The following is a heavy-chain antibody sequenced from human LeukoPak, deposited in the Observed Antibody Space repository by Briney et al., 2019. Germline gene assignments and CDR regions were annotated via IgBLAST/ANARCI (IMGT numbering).Heavy chain of an antibody. CDR3: ARDRMIAVAGDFDY. Sequence: GGSLRLSCAASGFTFSSYWMSWVRQAPGKGLEWVANIKQDGSEKYYVDSVKGRFTISRDNAKNSLYLQMNSLRAEDTAVYYCARDRMIAVAGDFDYWGQGTLVTVSS. V-gene: IGHV3-7*01. D-gene: IGHD6-19*01. CDR2: IKQDGSEK. CDR1: GFTFSSYW. J-gene: IGHJ4*02.